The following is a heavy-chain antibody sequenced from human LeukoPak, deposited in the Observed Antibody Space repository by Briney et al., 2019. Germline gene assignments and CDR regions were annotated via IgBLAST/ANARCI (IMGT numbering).Heavy chain of an antibody. J-gene: IGHJ4*02. V-gene: IGHV4-59*01. CDR3: ARAGYSSGWQTRYYFDY. D-gene: IGHD6-19*01. CDR2: IYYSGST. CDR1: GGSISSYY. Sequence: SETLSLTCTVSGGSISSYYWSWIRQPPGKGLEWIGYIYYSGSTNYNPSLKSRVTISVDTSKNQFSLKLSSVTAADTAVYYCARAGYSSGWQTRYYFDYWGQGTLVTVSS.